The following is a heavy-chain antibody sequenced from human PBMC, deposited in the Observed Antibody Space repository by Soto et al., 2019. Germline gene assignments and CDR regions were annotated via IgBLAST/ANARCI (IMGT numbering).Heavy chain of an antibody. V-gene: IGHV4-34*01. CDR2: INHSGST. CDR1: GGSFSGYY. J-gene: IGHJ6*02. Sequence: SSETLSLTCAVYGGSFSGYYWNWIRQPPGKGLEWIGEINHSGSTNYNPSLKSRVTISVDTSKNQFSLKLSSVTAADTAVYYCARLPRGYDYGMDVWGQGTTVTVSS. CDR3: ARLPRGYDYGMDV.